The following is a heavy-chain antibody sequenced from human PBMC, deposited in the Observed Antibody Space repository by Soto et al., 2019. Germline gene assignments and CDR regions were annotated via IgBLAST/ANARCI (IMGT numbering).Heavy chain of an antibody. CDR1: GGTFSSYT. D-gene: IGHD3-10*01. J-gene: IGHJ4*02. Sequence: GASVKVSCKASGGTFSSYTISWVRQAPGQGLEWMGRIIPILGIANYAQKFQGRVTITADESTSTAYMELSSLRSEDTAVYYCARGPPNMVRGGLYYFDYWGQGTLVTVSS. CDR2: IIPILGIA. CDR3: ARGPPNMVRGGLYYFDY. V-gene: IGHV1-69*02.